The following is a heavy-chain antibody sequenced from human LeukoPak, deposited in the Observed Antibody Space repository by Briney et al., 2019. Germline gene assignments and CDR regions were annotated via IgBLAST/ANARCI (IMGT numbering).Heavy chain of an antibody. D-gene: IGHD5-18*01. CDR3: AREIRGYSYGPWRGYFDC. Sequence: SETLSLTCTVSGVSISSYYWSWIRQPPGKGLEWIGYIYYSGSTNYNPSLKSRVTISVDTSKNQFSLKLSSVTAADTAVYYCAREIRGYSYGPWRGYFDCWGQGTLVTVYS. CDR1: GVSISSYY. CDR2: IYYSGST. V-gene: IGHV4-59*12. J-gene: IGHJ4*02.